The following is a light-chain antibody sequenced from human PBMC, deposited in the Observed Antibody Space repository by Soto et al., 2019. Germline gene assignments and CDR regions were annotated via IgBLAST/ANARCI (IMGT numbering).Light chain of an antibody. CDR3: CSYAGSSTSVV. CDR2: EVS. J-gene: IGLJ2*01. CDR1: SSYVGSYNL. V-gene: IGLV2-23*02. Sequence: QSALTQPASVSGSPGQSINISCTGTSSYVGSYNLVSWYQQHPGKAPKLMIYEVSKRPSGVSNRFSGSKSGNTASLTISGLQAEDEADYYCCSYAGSSTSVVFGGGTKLTVL.